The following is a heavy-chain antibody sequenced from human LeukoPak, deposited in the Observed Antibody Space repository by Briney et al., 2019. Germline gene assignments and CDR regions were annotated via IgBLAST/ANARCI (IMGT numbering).Heavy chain of an antibody. CDR3: AKDRVSPGFNLFDP. CDR1: GFTFSSYA. V-gene: IGHV3-23*01. J-gene: IGHJ5*02. Sequence: GGSLRLSCAASGFTFSSYAMNWVRQAPGKGLEWVSAINGRCDNTYYADSVKGWFTISRDNSKSTLFLQMNSLRAEDTAIYYCAKDRVSPGFNLFDPWGQGTLVTVSS. CDR2: INGRCDNT. D-gene: IGHD2/OR15-2a*01.